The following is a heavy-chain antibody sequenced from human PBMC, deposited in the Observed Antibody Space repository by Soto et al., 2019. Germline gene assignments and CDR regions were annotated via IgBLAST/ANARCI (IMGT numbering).Heavy chain of an antibody. D-gene: IGHD3-10*01. CDR3: ARDPNYYGSGSYQQADAFDI. J-gene: IGHJ3*02. V-gene: IGHV1-18*01. CDR1: GYTFTSYG. Sequence: ASVKVSCKASGYTFTSYGISWVRQAPGQGLEWMGWISAYNGNTNYAQKLQGRVTMTTDTSTSTAYMELRSLRSDDTAVYYCARDPNYYGSGSYQQADAFDIWGRGTMVTVSS. CDR2: ISAYNGNT.